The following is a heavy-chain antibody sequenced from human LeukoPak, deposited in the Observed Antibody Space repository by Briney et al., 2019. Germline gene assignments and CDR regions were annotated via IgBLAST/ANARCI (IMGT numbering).Heavy chain of an antibody. V-gene: IGHV3-7*03. CDR1: GFTFSRNW. J-gene: IGHJ4*02. Sequence: GGSLRLSCAASGFTFSRNWMSWVRQAPGKGLEWVATINQDGSVKYYVDSVKGRFTISRDNAKNSLSLQMNSLRAEDTAVYYCAKDLYYYDSSGYTNWGQGTLVTVSS. D-gene: IGHD3-22*01. CDR2: INQDGSVK. CDR3: AKDLYYYDSSGYTN.